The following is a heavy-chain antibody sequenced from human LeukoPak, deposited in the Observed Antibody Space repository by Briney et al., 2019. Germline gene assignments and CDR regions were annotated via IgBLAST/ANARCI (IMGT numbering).Heavy chain of an antibody. CDR3: ARDREPGDLTY. Sequence: PGGSLRLSCAASGFTVSSNYMSWVRQAPGKGLEWVSVIYSGGSTYYADSVKGRFTISRDNSKNTLYLQMNSLRAEDTAAYYCARDREPGDLTYWGQGTLVTVSS. CDR2: IYSGGST. D-gene: IGHD7-27*01. J-gene: IGHJ4*02. CDR1: GFTVSSNY. V-gene: IGHV3-66*01.